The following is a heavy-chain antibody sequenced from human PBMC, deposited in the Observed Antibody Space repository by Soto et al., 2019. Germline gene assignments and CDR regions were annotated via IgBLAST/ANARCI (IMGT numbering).Heavy chain of an antibody. CDR3: ASSLVTYAFDI. Sequence: ASVKVSCKASGCTFSSYTISWVRQAPGQGLEWMGRIIPILGIANYAQKFQGRVTITADKSTSTAYMELSSLRSEDTAVYYCASSLVTYAFDIWGQGTMVTVSS. V-gene: IGHV1-69*02. J-gene: IGHJ3*02. CDR2: IIPILGIA. D-gene: IGHD2-21*02. CDR1: GCTFSSYT.